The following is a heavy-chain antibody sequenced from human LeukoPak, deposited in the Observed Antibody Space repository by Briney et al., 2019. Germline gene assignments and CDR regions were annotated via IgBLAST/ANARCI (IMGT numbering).Heavy chain of an antibody. CDR3: TKDRYCTTTSCPLDY. CDR2: ITWDGGTT. V-gene: IGHV3-43*01. D-gene: IGHD2-2*01. J-gene: IGHJ4*02. Sequence: PEGSLRLSCAPSGFTFDDYTFHWVRQAPGKGLEWVSLITWDGGTTYYADSVKGRFTISRDNSKNSVYLQMNSLRTEDTALYYCTKDRYCTTTSCPLDYWGQGTLVTVSS. CDR1: GFTFDDYT.